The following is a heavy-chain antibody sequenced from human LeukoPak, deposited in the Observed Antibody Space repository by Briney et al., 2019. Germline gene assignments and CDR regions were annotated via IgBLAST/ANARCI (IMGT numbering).Heavy chain of an antibody. V-gene: IGHV6-1*01. D-gene: IGHD6-13*01. Sequence: SQTLSLTSAISGDSVSDKSAAWNWIRQSPSRGLEWLGRTYYRSKWYNDYAVSVKSRITIKPDTSKNQSSLQLNSVTPEDTAVYYCARTGYSINWVDYWGQGTLVTVSS. CDR2: TYYRSKWYN. CDR3: ARTGYSINWVDY. CDR1: GDSVSDKSAA. J-gene: IGHJ4*02.